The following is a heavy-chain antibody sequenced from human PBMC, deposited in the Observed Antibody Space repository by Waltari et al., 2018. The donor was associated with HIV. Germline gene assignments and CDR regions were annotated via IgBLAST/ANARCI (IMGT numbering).Heavy chain of an antibody. J-gene: IGHJ6*02. CDR1: GGSFSGYY. D-gene: IGHD2-2*02. V-gene: IGHV4-34*01. Sequence: QVQLQQWGAGLLKPSETLSLTCAVYGGSFSGYYWSWIRQPPGKGLEWIGEINHRGRTNDNPSLKSRVIISVDTSMNQFSLKLSAGTAADTAVYYCARARYCSSTRCYTKGRRNSFYYYALDVWGQGTTVTVSS. CDR2: INHRGRT. CDR3: ARARYCSSTRCYTKGRRNSFYYYALDV.